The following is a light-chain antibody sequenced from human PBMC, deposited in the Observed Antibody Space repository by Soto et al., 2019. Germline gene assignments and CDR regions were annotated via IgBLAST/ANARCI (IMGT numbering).Light chain of an antibody. V-gene: IGLV2-14*01. CDR2: EVS. J-gene: IGLJ1*01. CDR3: SSYTSIILYV. CDR1: SSDVGGYNY. Sequence: QSVLTQPASVSGSPGQSITISCTGTSSDVGGYNYVSWYQQHPGKAPKLMIYEVSNRPSGVSNRFSGSKSGNTASLTISGLQAEDEADYYCSSYTSIILYVFGTGTKLTVL.